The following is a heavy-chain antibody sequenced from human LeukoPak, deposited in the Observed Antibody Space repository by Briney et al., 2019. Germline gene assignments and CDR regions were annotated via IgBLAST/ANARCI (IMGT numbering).Heavy chain of an antibody. Sequence: PGGSLRLSCAASGFTFSSYSMNWVRQAPGKGLEWVSSISSSSSYIYYADSVKGRFTISRDNAKNSLYLQMSSLRDEDTAVYYCARGGICGGDCYSSTWFDPWGQGTLVTVSS. D-gene: IGHD2-21*02. CDR3: ARGGICGGDCYSSTWFDP. V-gene: IGHV3-21*01. CDR2: ISSSSSYI. CDR1: GFTFSSYS. J-gene: IGHJ5*02.